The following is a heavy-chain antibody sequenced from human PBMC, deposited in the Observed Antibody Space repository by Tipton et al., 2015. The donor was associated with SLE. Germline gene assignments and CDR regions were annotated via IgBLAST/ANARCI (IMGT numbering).Heavy chain of an antibody. D-gene: IGHD2-21*01. CDR1: GYTLAELS. Sequence: QSGAEVKKPGASVKVSCKVSGYTLAELSMHWVRQAPGKGLEWMGASDPEDGETIYAQKFQGRVTMTEDTSTDTAYMELGSLRSEDTAVYYCATHAFCFGGVCSTDYWGQGTLVTVSS. J-gene: IGHJ4*02. CDR3: ATHAFCFGGVCSTDY. V-gene: IGHV1-24*01. CDR2: SDPEDGET.